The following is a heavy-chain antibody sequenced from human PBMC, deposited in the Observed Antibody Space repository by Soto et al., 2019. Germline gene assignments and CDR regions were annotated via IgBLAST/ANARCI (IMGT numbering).Heavy chain of an antibody. CDR2: IYYSGST. V-gene: IGHV4-59*11. D-gene: IGHD2-15*01. Sequence: SETLSLTCTVSGGSISSHYWSWIRQPPGKGQEWIGYIYYSGSTNYNPSLKSRVTISVDTSKNQFSLKLSSVTAADTAVYYCARDGGYCSGGSCPGGSWFDPWGQGTLVTVSS. J-gene: IGHJ5*02. CDR3: ARDGGYCSGGSCPGGSWFDP. CDR1: GGSISSHY.